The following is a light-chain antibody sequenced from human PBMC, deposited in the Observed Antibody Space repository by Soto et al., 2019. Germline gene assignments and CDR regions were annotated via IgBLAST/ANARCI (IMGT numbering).Light chain of an antibody. CDR1: GSDIGGYNY. CDR2: GVT. CDR3: TSYTSSSTYV. J-gene: IGLJ1*01. V-gene: IGLV2-14*01. Sequence: QSALSQPPSVSASPGQSITISCAGSGSDIGGYNYVSCYQQHPDKAPKLMIYGVTNRHSGVSDRFSGSKSGNTASLTISGLQAEDEADYYCTSYTSSSTYVFGTGTKVTVL.